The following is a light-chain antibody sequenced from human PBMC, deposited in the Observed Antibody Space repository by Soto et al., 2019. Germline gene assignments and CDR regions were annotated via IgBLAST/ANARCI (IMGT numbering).Light chain of an antibody. Sequence: EIVLTQSPATLSLSPGERATLPCRASQSVDSYVAWYQQKPGQAPRLLMYDATNRATGIPARFSGSGSGTDFTLIISSLEPEDVAIYYCQLRTNFGQGTRLELK. CDR3: QLRTN. V-gene: IGKV3-11*01. J-gene: IGKJ5*01. CDR2: DAT. CDR1: QSVDSY.